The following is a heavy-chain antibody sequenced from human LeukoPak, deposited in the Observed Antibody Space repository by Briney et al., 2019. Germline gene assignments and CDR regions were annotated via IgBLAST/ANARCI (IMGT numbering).Heavy chain of an antibody. J-gene: IGHJ3*02. CDR2: ISASGDVT. D-gene: IGHD1-26*01. Sequence: GGSLRLSCAASRFSFSTYPMGWVRRAPGKGLEWVSGISASGDVTFHADPVKGRFTISRDNSRNTLYLQMNSLRAEDTAEYYCAKSLLTTASGTGRAFDIWGQGTMVTVSS. V-gene: IGHV3-23*01. CDR3: AKSLLTTASGTGRAFDI. CDR1: RFSFSTYP.